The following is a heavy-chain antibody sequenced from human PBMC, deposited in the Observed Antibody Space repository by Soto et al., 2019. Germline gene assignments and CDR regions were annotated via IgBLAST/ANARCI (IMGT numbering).Heavy chain of an antibody. Sequence: SETLSLTCAVFGGSFSGYFWSWVRQPPGRGLDWIGEIGHSGSTNYNPSLKSRVTISIDTSKNQFSLKLSSVTAADTAVYYCARGRHFYGIDYWGQGALVTVPS. V-gene: IGHV4-34*01. CDR3: ARGRHFYGIDY. CDR1: GGSFSGYF. D-gene: IGHD3-10*01. CDR2: IGHSGST. J-gene: IGHJ4*02.